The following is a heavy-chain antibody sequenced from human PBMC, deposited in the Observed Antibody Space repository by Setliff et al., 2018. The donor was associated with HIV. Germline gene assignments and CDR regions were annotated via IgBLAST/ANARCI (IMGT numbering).Heavy chain of an antibody. V-gene: IGHV1-18*01. D-gene: IGHD6-19*01. Sequence: ASVKVSCKASGFPFSSYGISWVRQAPGQGLEWMGWISAYNGKTEYAQNFQGRVTMTTDISTSTAWTSTSTAYMELRSLRGDDTAVYYCASCMAGHYYYYMDVWGKGTTVTVSS. J-gene: IGHJ6*03. CDR3: ASCMAGHYYYYMDV. CDR1: GFPFSSYG. CDR2: ISAYNGKT.